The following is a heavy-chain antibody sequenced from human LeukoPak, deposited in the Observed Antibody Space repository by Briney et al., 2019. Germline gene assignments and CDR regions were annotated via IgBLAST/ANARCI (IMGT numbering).Heavy chain of an antibody. CDR2: IRYDGSNK. Sequence: GGSLRLSCAASGFTFSSYGMHWVRQAPGKGLEWVAFIRYDGSNKYYADSVKGRFTISRDNSKNTLYLQMNSLRAEDTAVYYCAKPGSSPPYFDYWGQGTLVTVSS. CDR1: GFTFSSYG. V-gene: IGHV3-30*02. CDR3: AKPGSSPPYFDY. J-gene: IGHJ4*02. D-gene: IGHD6-13*01.